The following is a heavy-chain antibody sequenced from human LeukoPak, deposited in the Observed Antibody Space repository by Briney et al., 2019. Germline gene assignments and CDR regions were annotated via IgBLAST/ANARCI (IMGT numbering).Heavy chain of an antibody. CDR2: TSADKGNT. CDR1: GYTFATYG. CDR3: ARDYSSNSYYYYGMDV. J-gene: IGHJ6*02. Sequence: GASVKLSCKASGYTFATYGISWVRQAPGQGLEWMGWTSADKGNTNFARNLQDRVTMTTDTSTNTAYMELRSLRSDDTAVYYCARDYSSNSYYYYGMDVWGQGTTVTVSS. V-gene: IGHV1-18*01. D-gene: IGHD6-13*01.